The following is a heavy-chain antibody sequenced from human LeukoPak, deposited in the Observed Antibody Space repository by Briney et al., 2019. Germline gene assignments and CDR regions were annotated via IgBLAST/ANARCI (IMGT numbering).Heavy chain of an antibody. D-gene: IGHD3-3*01. J-gene: IGHJ4*02. Sequence: GGSLRLSCAASGFTFSNAWMSWVRQAPGKGLEWVGRIKSKTDGGTADYAATVKGRFTISRDDSKNTLYLQMNSLKTGDTAVYYCTTAPGFWSGYYTSSGDYWGREPWSPSPQ. CDR3: TTAPGFWSGYYTSSGDY. CDR1: GFTFSNAW. CDR2: IKSKTDGGTA. V-gene: IGHV3-15*01.